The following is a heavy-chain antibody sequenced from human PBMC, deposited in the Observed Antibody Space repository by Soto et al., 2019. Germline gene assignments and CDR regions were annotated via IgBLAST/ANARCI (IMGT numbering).Heavy chain of an antibody. D-gene: IGHD3-3*01. CDR1: GYSFSTYW. J-gene: IGHJ4*02. CDR3: ARHDYNGDFAV. CDR2: IDPSDSRT. V-gene: IGHV5-10-1*01. Sequence: GESLKISCTGSGYSFSTYWIAWVRQMPGKGLEWVGKIDPSDSRTMYRPSSRARITISVDKSINTAYLEWGRLKASDTAMYYCARHDYNGDFAVWGEGTQVTVSS.